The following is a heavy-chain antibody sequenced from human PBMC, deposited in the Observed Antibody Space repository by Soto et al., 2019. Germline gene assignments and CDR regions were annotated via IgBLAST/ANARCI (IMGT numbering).Heavy chain of an antibody. V-gene: IGHV1-2*04. J-gene: IGHJ6*02. D-gene: IGHD3-3*01. CDR3: ARNQHILDFWSGYNGMDV. CDR2: INPNSGGT. CDR1: GYTFTGYY. Sequence: ASVKVSCKASGYTFTGYYMHWVRQAPGQGLEWMGWINPNSGGTNYAQKFQGWVTMTRDTSISTAYMELSRLRSDDTAVYYCARNQHILDFWSGYNGMDVWGQGTTVTVSS.